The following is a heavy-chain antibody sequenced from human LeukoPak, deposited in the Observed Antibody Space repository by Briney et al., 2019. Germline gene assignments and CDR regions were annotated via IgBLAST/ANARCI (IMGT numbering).Heavy chain of an antibody. CDR2: IYYSGST. CDR1: GGSISSSSYY. J-gene: IGHJ4*02. Sequence: SETLSLTGTVSGGSISSSSYYWGWIRQPPGKGLEWIGSIYYSGSTYYNPSLKSRVTISVDTSKNQFSLKLSSVTAADTAVYYCARGGDSMIVVGPFDYWGQGTLVTVSS. D-gene: IGHD3-22*01. V-gene: IGHV4-39*01. CDR3: ARGGDSMIVVGPFDY.